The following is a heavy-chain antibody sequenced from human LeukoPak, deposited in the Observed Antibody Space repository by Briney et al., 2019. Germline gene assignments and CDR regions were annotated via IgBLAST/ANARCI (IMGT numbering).Heavy chain of an antibody. CDR2: IYTSGST. J-gene: IGHJ6*03. CDR1: GGSTSNYH. CDR3: ARLKGQSYYYMDV. Sequence: SETLSLTCTVSGGSTSNYHWSWIRQPAGKGLEWIGRIYTSGSTNYNPSLKSRVTMSVDTSKNQFSLKLSSVTAADTAVYYCARLKGQSYYYMDVWGKGTTVTVSS. V-gene: IGHV4-4*07.